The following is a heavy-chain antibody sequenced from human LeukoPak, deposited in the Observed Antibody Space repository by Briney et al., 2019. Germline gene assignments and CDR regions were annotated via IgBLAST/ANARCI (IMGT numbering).Heavy chain of an antibody. CDR2: IYRNGNI. V-gene: IGHV4-38-2*01. CDR1: GFSISSGYY. D-gene: IGHD4-11*01. Sequence: SETLSLTCAVSGFSISSGYYWGWIRQPPGKGLEWIASIYRNGNIFYNPPPQSRVTISVDTSRNQISLQLGSATAADTAVYYCARAYSRTPGDYYFDYWGQGTLVTVSS. CDR3: ARAYSRTPGDYYFDY. J-gene: IGHJ4*02.